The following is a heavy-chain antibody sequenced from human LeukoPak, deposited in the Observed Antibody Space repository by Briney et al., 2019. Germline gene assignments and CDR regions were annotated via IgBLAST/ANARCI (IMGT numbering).Heavy chain of an antibody. CDR3: ARHPGIAAAGSWFDP. J-gene: IGHJ5*02. D-gene: IGHD6-13*01. CDR2: IYYSGST. Sequence: PSETLSLTCTVSGGSISSYYWSWIRQPPGKGLEWIGYIYYSGSTNYNPSLKSRVTISVDTSKNQFSLKLSSVTVADTAVYYCARHPGIAAAGSWFDPWGQGTLVTVSS. V-gene: IGHV4-59*08. CDR1: GGSISSYY.